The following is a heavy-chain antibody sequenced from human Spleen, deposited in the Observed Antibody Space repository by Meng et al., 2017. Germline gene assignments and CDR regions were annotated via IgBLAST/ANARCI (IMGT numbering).Heavy chain of an antibody. V-gene: IGHV3-30*10. CDR2: IAYDVGNQ. Sequence: GESLKISCAASGFTFSAYTMHLVRQAPGKGLEWVALIAYDVGNQYYTDSVKGRFTISRDNSKNTLYLQKNSLRVEDTAVYYCARGRGVLLECLEWLLGGLFDYWGQGRLVTVSS. J-gene: IGHJ4*02. CDR1: GFTFSAYT. D-gene: IGHD3-3*01. CDR3: ARGRGVLLECLEWLLGGLFDY.